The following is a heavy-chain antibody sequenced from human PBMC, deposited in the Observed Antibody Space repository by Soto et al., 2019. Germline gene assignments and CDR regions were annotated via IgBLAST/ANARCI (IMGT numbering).Heavy chain of an antibody. D-gene: IGHD2-21*02. V-gene: IGHV3-66*01. CDR2: IYSGGST. Sequence: GGSLRLSCAASGFTVSSNYMSWVRQAPWKGLEWVSVIYSGGSTYYADSVKGRFTISRDNSKNTLYLQMNSLRAEDTAVYYCARDVNMVTREAFDIWGQGTMVTV. CDR3: ARDVNMVTREAFDI. CDR1: GFTVSSNY. J-gene: IGHJ3*02.